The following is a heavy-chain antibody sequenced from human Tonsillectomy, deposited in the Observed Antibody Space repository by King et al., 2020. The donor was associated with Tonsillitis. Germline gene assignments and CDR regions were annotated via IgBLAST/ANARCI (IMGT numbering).Heavy chain of an antibody. CDR1: GYTVTGYY. CDR2: INPNSGGT. CDR3: AREPYSSSWDDAFDI. V-gene: IGHV1-2*02. Sequence: VQLVESGAEVKKPGASVKVSCKASGYTVTGYYMHWVRQAPGQGLEWMGWINPNSGGTNYAQKFQGRVTMTRDTSISTAYMELSRLSSDDTAVYYCAREPYSSSWDDAFDIWGQGTMVTVSS. J-gene: IGHJ3*02. D-gene: IGHD6-13*01.